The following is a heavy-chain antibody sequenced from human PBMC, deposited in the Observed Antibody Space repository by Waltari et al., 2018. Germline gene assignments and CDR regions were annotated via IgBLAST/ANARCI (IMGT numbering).Heavy chain of an antibody. CDR2: IRSKAYGGTT. CDR1: GFTFGDYA. D-gene: IGHD4-17*01. CDR3: TRERDYGDYFEGMDV. J-gene: IGHJ6*02. Sequence: EVQLVESGGGLVQPGRSLRLSCTASGFTFGDYAMSWFRQAPGKGLEWVGFIRSKAYGGTTEYAASVKGRFTISRDDSKSIAYLQMNSLKTEDTAVYYCTRERDYGDYFEGMDVWGQGTTVTVSS. V-gene: IGHV3-49*03.